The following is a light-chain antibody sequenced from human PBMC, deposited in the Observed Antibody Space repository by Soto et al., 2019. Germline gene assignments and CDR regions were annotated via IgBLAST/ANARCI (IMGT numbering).Light chain of an antibody. CDR2: DVS. CDR3: SSYTSSSTRV. Sequence: QSVLTQPASVSGSPGQSITISCTGTSSDVGGYNYASWYQQHPGKAPKLMIYDVSNRPSGLSNRFSGSKSGNTASLTISGLQAEDEADYYCSSYTSSSTRVFGTGTKVTVL. CDR1: SSDVGGYNY. V-gene: IGLV2-14*01. J-gene: IGLJ1*01.